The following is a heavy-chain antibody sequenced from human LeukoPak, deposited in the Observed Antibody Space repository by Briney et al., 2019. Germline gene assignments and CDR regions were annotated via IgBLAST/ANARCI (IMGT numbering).Heavy chain of an antibody. CDR3: ARTIEMATISYFDY. V-gene: IGHV3-48*03. CDR2: ISSSDSTI. CDR1: GFTFSK. Sequence: GRSLRLSCAASGFTFSKMNWVRQAPGKGLEWVSYISSSDSTIYYADSVKGRFTISRDNAKNSLYLQMNSLRAGDTAVYYCARTIEMATISYFDYWGQGTLVTVSS. J-gene: IGHJ4*02. D-gene: IGHD5-24*01.